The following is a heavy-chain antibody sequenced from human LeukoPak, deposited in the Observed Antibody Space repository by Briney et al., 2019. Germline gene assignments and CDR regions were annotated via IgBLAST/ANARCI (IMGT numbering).Heavy chain of an antibody. V-gene: IGHV4-59*12. J-gene: IGHJ5*02. CDR1: GGSISSYY. Sequence: KSSETLSLTCTVSGGSISSYYWSWIRQPPGKGLEWIGYIHYTGSTNYNPSLKSRVTISVDTSKNQFSLKLSSVTAADTAVYYCARRESGEPQPWFDPWGQGTLVTVSS. D-gene: IGHD3-16*01. CDR3: ARRESGEPQPWFDP. CDR2: IHYTGST.